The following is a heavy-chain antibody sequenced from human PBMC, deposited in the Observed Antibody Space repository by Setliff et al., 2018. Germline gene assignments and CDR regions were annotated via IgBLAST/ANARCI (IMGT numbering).Heavy chain of an antibody. CDR2: ISAYTGKA. CDR3: ARAPRLEWILPTFDY. CDR1: NYPLVSYG. J-gene: IGHJ4*02. D-gene: IGHD3-3*01. V-gene: IGHV1-18*01. Sequence: SVKVSCKTSNYPLVSYGLSWVRQAPGQGLEWLGWISAYTGKADYAHNFQDRLTMTTDTSTNTAYMELRSLTSDDTAVYFCARAPRLEWILPTFDYWGQGTPVTVSS.